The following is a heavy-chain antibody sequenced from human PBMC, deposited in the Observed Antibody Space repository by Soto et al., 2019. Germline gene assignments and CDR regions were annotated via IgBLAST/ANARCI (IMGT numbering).Heavy chain of an antibody. J-gene: IGHJ4*02. V-gene: IGHV3-74*01. CDR2: VNSDASII. CDR3: ARDLTYNSGSSPLY. D-gene: IGHD3-10*01. CDR1: GFTLSNYW. Sequence: PGGSLRLSCAASGFTLSNYWMHWVRQAPGEGLVWVSRVNSDASIINYADSVKGRFTISRDNAKNTLYLEMNSLRAEDTALYYCARDLTYNSGSSPLYWGQGTLVTVSS.